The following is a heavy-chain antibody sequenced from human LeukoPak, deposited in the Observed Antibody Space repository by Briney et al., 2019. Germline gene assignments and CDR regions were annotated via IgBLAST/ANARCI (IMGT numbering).Heavy chain of an antibody. J-gene: IGHJ6*03. CDR1: GGSISSYY. Sequence: PSETLSLTCTVSGGSISSYYWSWIRQPAGKGLEWIGRIYTSGSTNYNPSLKSRVTMSVDTSKNQYSLKLSSVTAADTAVYYCAREGYYXGSGSYWVEYYYYYMDVXGKGTXVTVSS. CDR3: AREGYYXGSGSYWVEYYYYYMDV. D-gene: IGHD3-10*01. V-gene: IGHV4-4*07. CDR2: IYTSGST.